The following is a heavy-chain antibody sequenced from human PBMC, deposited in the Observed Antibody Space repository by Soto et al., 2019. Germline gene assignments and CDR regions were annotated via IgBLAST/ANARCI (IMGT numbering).Heavy chain of an antibody. Sequence: EVQLVESGGGLVQPGGSLRLSCAGSGLTLSDHYIDWVRQAPGKGLEWVGRSRDRAQGYSIAYAASVKGRFTTSRDESKNSLYLQMTSLKTEDTAVYYCVRATYFSDSSGYTRCLDFWGQGSLVTVSS. CDR2: SRDRAQGYSI. CDR3: VRATYFSDSSGYTRCLDF. D-gene: IGHD3-22*01. J-gene: IGHJ4*02. V-gene: IGHV3-72*01. CDR1: GLTLSDHY.